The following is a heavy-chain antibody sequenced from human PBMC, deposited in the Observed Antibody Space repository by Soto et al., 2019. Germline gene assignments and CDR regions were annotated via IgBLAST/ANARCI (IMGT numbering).Heavy chain of an antibody. Sequence: HVQLQESGPGLVKPSQTLSLTCTVSGVSISSGGYYWSWIRQHPGKGLEWIGYIYYSGSTYYNPSLKSRVTISVDTSKNQFSLKLSSVTAADTAVYYCASLYTTVTTRNIDYWCQGTLVTVSS. CDR2: IYYSGST. CDR3: ASLYTTVTTRNIDY. D-gene: IGHD4-17*01. V-gene: IGHV4-31*03. CDR1: GVSISSGGYY. J-gene: IGHJ4*02.